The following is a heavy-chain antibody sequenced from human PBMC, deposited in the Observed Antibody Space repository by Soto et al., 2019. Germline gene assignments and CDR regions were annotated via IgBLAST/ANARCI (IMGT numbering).Heavy chain of an antibody. J-gene: IGHJ5*02. D-gene: IGHD1-26*01. CDR3: ARRAFPGPWELPGCVP. CDR2: IDPSDSYT. CDR1: GYSFTSYW. V-gene: IGHV5-10-1*01. Sequence: PGESLKISCKGSGYSFTSYWISWVRQMPGKGLEWMGRIDPSDSYTNYSPSFQGHVTISADKSISTAYLQWSSLKASDTAMHYCARRAFPGPWELPGCVPWGEGTLVTVSS.